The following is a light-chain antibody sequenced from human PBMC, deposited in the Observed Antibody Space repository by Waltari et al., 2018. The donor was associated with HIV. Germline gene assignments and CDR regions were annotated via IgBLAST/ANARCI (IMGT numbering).Light chain of an antibody. Sequence: QSALTQPASVSGSPGQSITISCTGTSSNIGANNYVSWYQQHQGTAPKLIIYDVTKRPSGVSNRFSGSKSGNTASLTISGLQAEDEADYHCCSYAGSESSEVFGGGTKLTVL. CDR1: SSNIGANNY. J-gene: IGLJ2*01. CDR3: CSYAGSESSEV. CDR2: DVT. V-gene: IGLV2-23*02.